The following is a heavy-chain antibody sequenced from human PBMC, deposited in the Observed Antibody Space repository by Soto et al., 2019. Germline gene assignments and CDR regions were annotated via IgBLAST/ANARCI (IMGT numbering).Heavy chain of an antibody. CDR1: GFTFSNYA. D-gene: IGHD6-13*01. J-gene: IGHJ4*02. CDR2: ISGSGGST. CDR3: EKDKGSSWYEIDY. Sequence: EVQLLESGGGLVQPGGSLRLSCAASGFTFSNYAVTWVRQAPGKGLEWVSTISGSGGSTYYADSVKGRFTISRDNDKNKLYLQMKSMRAEDTAVYYCEKDKGSSWYEIDYWGQGTLVTVSS. V-gene: IGHV3-23*01.